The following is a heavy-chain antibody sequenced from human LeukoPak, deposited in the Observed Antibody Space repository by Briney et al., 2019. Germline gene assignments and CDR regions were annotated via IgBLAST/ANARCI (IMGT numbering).Heavy chain of an antibody. V-gene: IGHV3-23*01. Sequence: PGGSLRLSCAASGFTFSTYAMSWVRQAPGKGLAWVSTISGSGGSTYYADSVKGRFTISRDNSENTVYLQMNSLRAEDTALYYCARDLHYYVAMDVWGQGTTATVSS. CDR3: ARDLHYYVAMDV. CDR1: GFTFSTYA. J-gene: IGHJ6*02. CDR2: ISGSGGST. D-gene: IGHD3-10*02.